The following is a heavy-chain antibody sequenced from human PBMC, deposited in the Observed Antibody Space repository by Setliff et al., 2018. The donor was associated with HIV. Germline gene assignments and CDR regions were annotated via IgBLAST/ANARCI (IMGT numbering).Heavy chain of an antibody. V-gene: IGHV3-11*04. CDR1: GFTFTNYY. CDR2: ISVSGTDI. J-gene: IGHJ4*02. Sequence: GGSLRLSCAASGFTFTNYYMSWIRQAPGKGLELLSYISVSGTDIKYADSVKGRFTISRDNAKNSLYLQMNSLRAEDTAVYYCATDPRRLSDWGQGTLVTVSS. CDR3: ATDPRRLSD.